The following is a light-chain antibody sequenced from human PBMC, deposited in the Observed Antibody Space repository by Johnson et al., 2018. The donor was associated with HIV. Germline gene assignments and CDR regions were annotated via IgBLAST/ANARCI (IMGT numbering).Light chain of an antibody. CDR2: ENN. CDR3: GTWDSSLSAYV. J-gene: IGLJ1*01. Sequence: HSVLTQPPSVSAATGQKVTISCSGSSSNIGNNYVSWYQQVPGTAPKLLIYENNKRPSGIPDRFSGSKSGTSATLGITGLQTGDEADYYCGTWDSSLSAYVFGTGTKVTVL. CDR1: SSNIGNNY. V-gene: IGLV1-51*02.